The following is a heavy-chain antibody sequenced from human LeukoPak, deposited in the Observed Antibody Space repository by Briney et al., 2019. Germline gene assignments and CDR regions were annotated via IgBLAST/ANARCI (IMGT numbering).Heavy chain of an antibody. CDR2: IYYSGST. Sequence: APETLSLTCTVSGGSISSYYWSWIRQPPGKGLEWIGYIYYSGSTNYNPSHKSRVTISVDTSKNQFSLKLSSVTAADTAVYYCARTRYSSGWSPTYGMDVWGQGTTVTVSS. J-gene: IGHJ6*02. CDR1: GGSISSYY. CDR3: ARTRYSSGWSPTYGMDV. D-gene: IGHD6-19*01. V-gene: IGHV4-59*01.